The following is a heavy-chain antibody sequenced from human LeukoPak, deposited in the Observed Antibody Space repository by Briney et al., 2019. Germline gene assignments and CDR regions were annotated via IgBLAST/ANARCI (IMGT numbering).Heavy chain of an antibody. D-gene: IGHD1-1*01. J-gene: IGHJ5*02. CDR2: IYTSGST. CDR3: ARGNPVATTGTKGGWFDP. Sequence: SETLSLTCTVSGGSISSGSYYWSWIRQPAGKGLEWIGRIYTSGSTNYNPSLKSRVTISLDTSKNQFSLKLRSVTAADTALYYCARGNPVATTGTKGGWFDPWGQGTLVTVSS. CDR1: GGSISSGSYY. V-gene: IGHV4-61*02.